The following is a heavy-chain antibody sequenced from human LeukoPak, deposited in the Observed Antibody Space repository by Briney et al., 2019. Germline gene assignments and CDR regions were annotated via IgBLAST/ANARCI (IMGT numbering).Heavy chain of an antibody. D-gene: IGHD3-9*01. CDR3: VRDQDWAFDF. CDR2: MGGSGSVV. J-gene: IGHJ3*01. Sequence: PGGSLRLSCAASGFVFGSYSMYWVGQAPGKGLEWISYMGGSGSVVIYAASVKGRFTMSRDNAKNSLYLQMNSLGDEDTAVYYCVRDQDWAFDFWGRGTLVAVSS. V-gene: IGHV3-48*02. CDR1: GFVFGSYS.